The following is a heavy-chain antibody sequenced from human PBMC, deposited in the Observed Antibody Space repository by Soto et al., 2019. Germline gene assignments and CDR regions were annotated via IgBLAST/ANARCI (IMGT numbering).Heavy chain of an antibody. J-gene: IGHJ6*02. Sequence: ASVKVSCKASGFTFTSSAVQWVRQARGQRLEWIGWIVVGSGNTNYAQKFQERVTITRDMSTSTAYMELSSLRSEDTAVYYCAAVRSRVVTDYYYYGMDVWGQGTTVTVSS. CDR2: IVVGSGNT. D-gene: IGHD3-3*01. CDR3: AAVRSRVVTDYYYYGMDV. CDR1: GFTFTSSA. V-gene: IGHV1-58*01.